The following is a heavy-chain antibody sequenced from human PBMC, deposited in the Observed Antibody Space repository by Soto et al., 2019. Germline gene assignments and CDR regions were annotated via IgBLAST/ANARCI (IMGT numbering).Heavy chain of an antibody. D-gene: IGHD3-9*01. J-gene: IGHJ4*02. V-gene: IGHV1-46*03. CDR1: GYTFTSYY. CDR3: ARGILTGYPPLYYFDY. CDR2: INPSGGST. Sequence: PSVKVSCKASGYTFTSYYMHWVRQAPGQGLEWMGIINPSGGSTSYAQKFQGRVTMTRDTSTSTVYMELSSLRSEDTAVYYCARGILTGYPPLYYFDYWGQGTLVTVSS.